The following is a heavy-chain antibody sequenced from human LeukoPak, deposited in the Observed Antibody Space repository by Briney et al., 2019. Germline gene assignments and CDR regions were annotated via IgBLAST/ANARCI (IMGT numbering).Heavy chain of an antibody. V-gene: IGHV4-59*01. J-gene: IGHJ4*02. Sequence: PSQTLSLTFTGSAGSISSYYLSWIRQPPGKGLEWIGYIYYSGSTNYNPSLKSRVTISVDTSKNQFSLKLSSVTAADTAVYYCARAPYALPDYWGQGTLVTVSS. CDR1: AGSISSYY. CDR3: ARAPYALPDY. CDR2: IYYSGST. D-gene: IGHD4-17*01.